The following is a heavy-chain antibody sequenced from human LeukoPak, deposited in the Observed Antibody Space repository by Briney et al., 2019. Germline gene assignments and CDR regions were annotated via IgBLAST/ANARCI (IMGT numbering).Heavy chain of an antibody. CDR1: GYSISSGYY. J-gene: IGHJ4*02. D-gene: IGHD3-10*01. V-gene: IGHV4-38-2*02. CDR2: IYHSGST. Sequence: SETLSLTCTVSGYSISSGYYWGWIRQPPGKGLEWIRSIYHSGSTYYNPSLKSRVTISVDTSKNQFSLKLSSVTAADTAVYYCAGASYGSGSYGGYYFDYWGQGTLVTVSS. CDR3: AGASYGSGSYGGYYFDY.